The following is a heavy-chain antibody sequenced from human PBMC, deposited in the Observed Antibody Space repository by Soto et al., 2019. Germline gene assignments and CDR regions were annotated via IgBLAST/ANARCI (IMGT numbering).Heavy chain of an antibody. CDR2: IYYSGST. CDR1: GGSISSGGYC. J-gene: IGHJ5*02. CDR3: ARTLYDFWSGPNSSNWFDP. V-gene: IGHV4-31*03. Sequence: PSETLSLTCTVSGGSISSGGYCWSWIRQHPGKGLEWIGYIYYSGSTYYNPSLKSRVTISVDTSKNQFSLKLSSVTAADTAVYYCARTLYDFWSGPNSSNWFDPWGQGTLVTVSS. D-gene: IGHD3-3*01.